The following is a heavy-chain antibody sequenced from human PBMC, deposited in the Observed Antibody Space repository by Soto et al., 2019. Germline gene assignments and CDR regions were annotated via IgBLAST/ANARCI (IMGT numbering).Heavy chain of an antibody. J-gene: IGHJ5*02. V-gene: IGHV5-51*01. Sequence: CKGSGYSFNSYWIGWVRQMPGKGLEWMGIIYPGDSDTRYSPSFQGQVTISADKSISTAYLQWSSLKASDTAMYYCARLSESTYYDFWSGPGRWFDPWGQGTLVTVSS. CDR1: GYSFNSYW. D-gene: IGHD3-3*01. CDR2: IYPGDSDT. CDR3: ARLSESTYYDFWSGPGRWFDP.